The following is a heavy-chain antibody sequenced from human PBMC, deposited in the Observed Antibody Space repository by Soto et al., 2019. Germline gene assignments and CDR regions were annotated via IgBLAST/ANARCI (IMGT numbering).Heavy chain of an antibody. CDR2: LSYDGTNK. CDR3: AKDLNSNSASMGYYYYGMDV. J-gene: IGHJ6*02. CDR1: GFTVSNYA. D-gene: IGHD4-4*01. V-gene: IGHV3-30*18. Sequence: WGSLRLSCAASGFTVSNYAMFWVRQAPGKGLEWVAVLSYDGTNKNYADSVKGRFTISRDNSKNTLYLQMNSLRAEDTAVYYCAKDLNSNSASMGYYYYGMDVWGQGTTVTSP.